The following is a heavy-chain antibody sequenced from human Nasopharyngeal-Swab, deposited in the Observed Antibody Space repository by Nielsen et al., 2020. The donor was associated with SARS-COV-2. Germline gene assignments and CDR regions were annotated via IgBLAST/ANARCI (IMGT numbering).Heavy chain of an antibody. CDR3: AREETRGPYYSSTSCYSFDP. V-gene: IGHV7-4-1*02. CDR2: INTNTGNP. Sequence: ASVKVSCKASGYTFTSYAMNWVRQAPGQGLEWMGWINTNTGNPTYAQGFTGRFVFSLDTPVSTAYLQISSLKAEDTAVYYCAREETRGPYYSSTSCYSFDPWGQGTLVTVSS. CDR1: GYTFTSYA. J-gene: IGHJ5*02. D-gene: IGHD2-2*01.